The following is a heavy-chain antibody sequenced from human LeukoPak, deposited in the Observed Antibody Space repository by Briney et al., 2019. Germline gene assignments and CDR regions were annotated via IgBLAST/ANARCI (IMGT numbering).Heavy chain of an antibody. CDR1: GFTFSSYS. CDR2: ISSSSSYI. Sequence: GGSLRLSCAASGFTFSSYSMNWVRQAPGKGLEWVSSISSSSSYIYYADSVKGRFTITRDNAKNSLYLQMNSLRAEDTAVYYCARVVTSPPLFVIDYWGQGTLVTVSS. J-gene: IGHJ4*02. CDR3: ARVVTSPPLFVIDY. V-gene: IGHV3-21*01. D-gene: IGHD2-21*02.